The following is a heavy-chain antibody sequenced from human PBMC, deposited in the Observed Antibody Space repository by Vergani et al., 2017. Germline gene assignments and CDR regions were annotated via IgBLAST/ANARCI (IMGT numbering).Heavy chain of an antibody. CDR1: GFSFNTYW. V-gene: IGHV3-74*03. D-gene: IGHD2-8*02. CDR2: IDEYGNRA. J-gene: IGHJ5*01. Sequence: EVQLVESGGGSVQSGGSLRLSCVASGFSFNTYWMHWVRQVPGKGLMWVARIDEYGNRATYGDFETGRFTISRANAKNTVFLQMNNLIADDAGVYYCVRTEYCTGIACNTRFDSWGQGALGTVSS. CDR3: VRTEYCTGIACNTRFDS.